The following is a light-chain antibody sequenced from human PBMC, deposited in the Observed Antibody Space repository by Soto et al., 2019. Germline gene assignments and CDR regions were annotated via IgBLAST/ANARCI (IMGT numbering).Light chain of an antibody. V-gene: IGLV2-11*01. CDR2: DVN. CDR3: CSYAGNFAYV. J-gene: IGLJ1*01. CDR1: SSDVGGYNL. Sequence: QSSLAQPRSVSDSPGRSVAISCIGTSSDVGGYNLVSWYQQYPGKAPKLLIYDVNKRPSGVPDRFSGSKSGNTASLTISGLQAEDEADYYCCSYAGNFAYVFGTGTKVTVL.